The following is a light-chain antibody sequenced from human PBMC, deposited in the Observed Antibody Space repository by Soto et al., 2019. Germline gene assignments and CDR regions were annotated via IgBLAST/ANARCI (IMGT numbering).Light chain of an antibody. CDR1: QGISSY. CDR2: AAS. Sequence: AIRMTQSPSSFSASTGDRVTITCRASQGISSYLAWYQQKPGKAPKLLIYAASTLQSGVPSRFSGSGSGTDFTLTISCLQSEDFATYYCQQYYSYPPVFGPG. V-gene: IGKV1-8*01. CDR3: QQYYSYPPV. J-gene: IGKJ3*01.